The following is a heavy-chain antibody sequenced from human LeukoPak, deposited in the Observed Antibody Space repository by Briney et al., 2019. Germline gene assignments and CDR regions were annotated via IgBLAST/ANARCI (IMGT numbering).Heavy chain of an antibody. CDR2: IAGDGGSI. V-gene: IGHV3-74*01. CDR3: ARGGFKYNYDDAMDV. CDR1: GFTFSDYW. D-gene: IGHD2-15*01. Sequence: GGSLRLSCAACGFTFSDYWMHWVRDAPGKGLMWVARIAGDGGSISYADSVKGRFTISRDNAKNTLYLQMNSQRAEDTAIYYCARGGFKYNYDDAMDVWGQGTTVTVSS. J-gene: IGHJ6*02.